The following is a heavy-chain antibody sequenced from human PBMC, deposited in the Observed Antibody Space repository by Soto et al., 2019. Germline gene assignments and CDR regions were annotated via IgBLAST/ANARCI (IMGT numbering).Heavy chain of an antibody. V-gene: IGHV4-39*01. CDR1: GGSISSSSYY. J-gene: IGHJ6*03. D-gene: IGHD3-3*01. CDR3: ARSFYDFWSGYYYYYYMDV. CDR2: IYYSGST. Sequence: SETLFLTCTVSGGSISSSSYYWGWIRQPPGKGLEWIGSIYYSGSTYYNPSLKSRVTISVDTSKNQFSLKLSSVTAADTAVYYCARSFYDFWSGYYYYYYMDVWRKGTTDTVSS.